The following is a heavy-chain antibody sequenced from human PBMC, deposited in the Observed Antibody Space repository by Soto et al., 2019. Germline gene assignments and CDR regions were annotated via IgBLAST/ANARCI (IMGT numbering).Heavy chain of an antibody. CDR3: AKDRDYAAYRPDS. J-gene: IGHJ5*01. D-gene: IGHD4-17*01. CDR2: ISSSGDNT. V-gene: IGHV3-23*01. Sequence: DVQVLDSGGGLVQPGGSLGLSCAASGFTFSKYAMSWARQAPGKGLEWVSGISSSGDNTYYADSVRGRFTISRDNSKNILYLQMHSLRAEDTAVYYCAKDRDYAAYRPDSWGQGTLVTVSS. CDR1: GFTFSKYA.